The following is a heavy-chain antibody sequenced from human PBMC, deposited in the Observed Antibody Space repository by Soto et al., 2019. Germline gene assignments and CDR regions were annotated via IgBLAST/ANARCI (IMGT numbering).Heavy chain of an antibody. Sequence: PGGSLRLSCEASGFTFSSYGIHWVRQAPGKGLEWVAVIWYDGSNKYYADSVKGRFTISRDNSKNTLYLQMNSLRAEDTAVYYCARDQHRYSGSYGYYYGMDVWGQGTTVTVSS. CDR2: IWYDGSNK. D-gene: IGHD1-26*01. CDR1: GFTFSSYG. V-gene: IGHV3-33*01. CDR3: ARDQHRYSGSYGYYYGMDV. J-gene: IGHJ6*02.